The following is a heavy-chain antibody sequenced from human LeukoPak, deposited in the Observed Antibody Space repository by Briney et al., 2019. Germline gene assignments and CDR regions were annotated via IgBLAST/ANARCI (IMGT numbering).Heavy chain of an antibody. CDR1: EFSVGSNY. V-gene: IGHV3-66*01. Sequence: AGGSLRLSCAASEFSVGSNYMTWVRQAPGKGLEWVSLIYSGGSTYYADSVKGRFTISRDNSKNTLYLQMNSLRAEDTAVYYCARGPIGYHNTGGQGTLVTVSS. J-gene: IGHJ4*02. CDR2: IYSGGST. CDR3: ARGPIGYHNT. D-gene: IGHD5-12*01.